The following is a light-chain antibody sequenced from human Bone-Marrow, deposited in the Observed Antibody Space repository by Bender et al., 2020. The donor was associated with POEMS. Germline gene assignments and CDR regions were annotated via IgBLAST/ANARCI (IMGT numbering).Light chain of an antibody. CDR3: CSYAGSTTSWV. J-gene: IGLJ3*02. CDR1: SSDVGSYNL. V-gene: IGLV2-23*02. CDR2: EVT. Sequence: QSALTQPASVSGSPGQSITISCTGTSSDVGSYNLVSWYQIHPGKAPKLIIYEVTKRPSGISDRFSGSKSGNTASLTISRLQAEDEGDYYCCSYAGSTTSWVFGGGTKLTVL.